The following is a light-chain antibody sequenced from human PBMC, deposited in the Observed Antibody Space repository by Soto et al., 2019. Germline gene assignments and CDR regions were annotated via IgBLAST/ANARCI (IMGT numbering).Light chain of an antibody. V-gene: IGLV2-14*01. CDR2: DVS. Sequence: QSVLTQPASVSGCPGQSITISCTGTSSDVGGYNYVSWYQQHPGKAPKLMIYDVSNRPSGVSNRFSGSKSGNTASLTISGLQAEDEADFYCSSYTSTYTVVFGGRTKLTVL. CDR1: SSDVGGYNY. CDR3: SSYTSTYTVV. J-gene: IGLJ2*01.